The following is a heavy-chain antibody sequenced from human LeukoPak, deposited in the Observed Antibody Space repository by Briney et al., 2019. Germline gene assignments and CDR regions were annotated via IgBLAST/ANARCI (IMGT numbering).Heavy chain of an antibody. J-gene: IGHJ4*02. Sequence: GGSLRLSCAASGFTFSGYYMSWIRQAPGKGLEWVSYISSSGTYTNYADSVKGRFTISRDNAKNSLYLEMNSLRAEDTAVYYCARDQWEWLASTIFDYWGQGTLVTVSS. CDR2: ISSSGTYT. V-gene: IGHV3-11*05. CDR1: GFTFSGYY. D-gene: IGHD6-19*01. CDR3: ARDQWEWLASTIFDY.